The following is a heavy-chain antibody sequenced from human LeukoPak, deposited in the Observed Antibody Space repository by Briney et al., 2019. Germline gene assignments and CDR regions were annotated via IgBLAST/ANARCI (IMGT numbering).Heavy chain of an antibody. CDR1: GFTFRDYY. CDR3: ARGLEYYYDSSGYRRTSNFDY. V-gene: IGHV3-11*01. D-gene: IGHD3-22*01. J-gene: IGHJ4*02. CDR2: ISSSGSTI. Sequence: GSLRLSCAASGFTFRDYYMSWIRQAPGKGLEWVSYISSSGSTIYYTDSVKGRFTISRDNAKNSLYLQMNSLRAEDTAVYYCARGLEYYYDSSGYRRTSNFDYWGQGTLVTVSS.